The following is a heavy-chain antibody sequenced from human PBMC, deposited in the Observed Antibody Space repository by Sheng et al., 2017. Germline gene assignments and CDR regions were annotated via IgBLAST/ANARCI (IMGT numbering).Heavy chain of an antibody. D-gene: IGHD4-17*01. CDR2: ISAYNGNT. CDR1: GYTFTSYG. V-gene: IGHV1-18*01. CDR3: ARSEDYGDYNPNPNPRNFDY. J-gene: IGHJ4*02. Sequence: QVQLVQSGAEVKKPGASVKVSCKASGYTFTSYGISWVRQAPRQGLEWMGWISAYNGNTNYAQKLQGRVTMTTDTSTSTAYMELRSLRSDDTAVYYCARSEDYGDYNPNPNPRNFDYWARERWSPSPQ.